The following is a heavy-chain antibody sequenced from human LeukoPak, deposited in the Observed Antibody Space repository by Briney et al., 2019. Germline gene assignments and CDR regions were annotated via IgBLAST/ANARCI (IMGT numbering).Heavy chain of an antibody. Sequence: GGSLRLSCAAYGFTFSSYWMSWDRQAPGKGLEWVANIKQDGSEKYYVDSVKGRFTISRDNAKNSLYLQMNSLRAEDTAVYYCARDGSSGWYGDFDYWGQGTLVTVSS. CDR2: IKQDGSEK. CDR1: GFTFSSYW. V-gene: IGHV3-7*01. D-gene: IGHD6-19*01. J-gene: IGHJ4*02. CDR3: ARDGSSGWYGDFDY.